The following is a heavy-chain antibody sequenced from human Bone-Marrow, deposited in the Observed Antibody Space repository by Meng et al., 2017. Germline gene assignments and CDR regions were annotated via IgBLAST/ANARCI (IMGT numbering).Heavy chain of an antibody. CDR1: GFNFGDYI. CDR2: IVSDGGIT. D-gene: IGHD3-3*01. J-gene: IGHJ4*02. V-gene: IGHV3-74*01. CDR3: ARDLGWVLFDY. Sequence: EGQLVESGGGLVWPGGSLRLSCGASGFNFGDYIMHWVRQSPGKGLEWISRIVSDGGITTYADSVKGRFTISRDNAKNTLYLEMNSLGAEDPAVYYCARDLGWVLFDYWGQGALVTVSS.